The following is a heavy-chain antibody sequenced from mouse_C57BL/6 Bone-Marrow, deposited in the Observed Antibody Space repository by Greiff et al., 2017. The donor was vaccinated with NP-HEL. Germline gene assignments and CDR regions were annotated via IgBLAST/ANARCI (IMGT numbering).Heavy chain of an antibody. V-gene: IGHV1-81*01. Sequence: QVQLKESGAELARPGASVKLSCKASGYTFTSYGTSWVKQRTGQGLEWIGEIYPRSGNTYYNEEFKGKATLTADKSSSTAYMELRSLTSEDSAVYFCAREVGYYPFAYWGQGTLVTVSA. D-gene: IGHD2-3*01. J-gene: IGHJ3*01. CDR3: AREVGYYPFAY. CDR2: IYPRSGNT. CDR1: GYTFTSYG.